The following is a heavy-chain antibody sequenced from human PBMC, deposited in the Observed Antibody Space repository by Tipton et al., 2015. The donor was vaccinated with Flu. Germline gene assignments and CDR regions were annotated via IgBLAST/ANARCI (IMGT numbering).Heavy chain of an antibody. Sequence: TLSLTCTVSGGSVSTSSSYWGWIRQPPGKGLEWIGGIYYSGRTYYNPSLKSRITISVDTSKNHFSLKMNSVTAADTAIYYCAREVFTWLKLGGWYFDVWGRGIPVTVSS. CDR3: AREVFTWLKLGGWYFDV. D-gene: IGHD6-19*01. CDR1: GGSVSTSSSY. CDR2: IYYSGRT. J-gene: IGHJ2*01. V-gene: IGHV4-39*07.